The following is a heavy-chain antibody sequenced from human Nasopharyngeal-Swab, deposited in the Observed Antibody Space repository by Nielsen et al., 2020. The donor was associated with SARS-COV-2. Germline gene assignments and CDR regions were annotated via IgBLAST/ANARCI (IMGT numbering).Heavy chain of an antibody. V-gene: IGHV3-30*18. CDR2: ISYDGSNK. CDR1: GFTFSSYG. J-gene: IGHJ5*02. CDR3: AKDSQAWLVKSSFWFDP. Sequence: GGSLRLSCAASGFTFSSYGMHWVRQAPGKGLEWVAVISYDGSNKYYADSVKGRFTISRDNSKNTLYLQMNSLRAEDTAVCYCAKDSQAWLVKSSFWFDPWGQGTLVTVSS. D-gene: IGHD6-19*01.